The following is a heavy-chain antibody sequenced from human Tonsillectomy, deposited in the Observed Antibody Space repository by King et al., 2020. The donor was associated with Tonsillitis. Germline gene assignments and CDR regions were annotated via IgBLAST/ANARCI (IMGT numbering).Heavy chain of an antibody. CDR2: NILSDGTT. J-gene: IGHJ4*02. D-gene: IGHD3-10*01. V-gene: IGHV3-23*04. Sequence: DVQLVESGGGVVQPGGSLRLSCAASEFTFASFALSWVRQAPGKGLEWVSNILSDGTTHYADSVKGRFTISRDNPEKTVDLQMSSLRAEDTAVYYFTKQSYYDSGSFDYWGQGALVLVSS. CDR1: EFTFASFA. CDR3: TKQSYYDSGSFDY.